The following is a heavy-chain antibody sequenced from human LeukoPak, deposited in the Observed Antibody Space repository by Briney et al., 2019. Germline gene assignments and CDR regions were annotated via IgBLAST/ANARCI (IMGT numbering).Heavy chain of an antibody. Sequence: GGSLGLSCSASGFTFSSYAMHWVRQAPGKGLEWVAVISYDGSNKYYADSVKGRFTISRDNSKNTLYLQMNSLRAEDTAVYYCARDFWFGELRYYFDYWGQGTLVTVSS. J-gene: IGHJ4*02. D-gene: IGHD3-10*01. CDR2: ISYDGSNK. CDR1: GFTFSSYA. CDR3: ARDFWFGELRYYFDY. V-gene: IGHV3-30-3*01.